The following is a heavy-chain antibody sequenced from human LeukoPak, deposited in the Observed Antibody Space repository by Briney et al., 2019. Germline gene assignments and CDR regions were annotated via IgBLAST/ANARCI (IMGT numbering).Heavy chain of an antibody. V-gene: IGHV3-9*01. D-gene: IGHD6-13*01. CDR1: GFSFDDHG. Sequence: GRSLRLSCVASGFSFDDHGMHWVRQAPGKGLEWVSGISWNSGSIGYADSVKGRFTISRDNAKNSLYLQMNSLRAEDTALYYCAKDTLLGEQQLGDAFDIWGQGTMVTVSS. CDR3: AKDTLLGEQQLGDAFDI. CDR2: ISWNSGSI. J-gene: IGHJ3*02.